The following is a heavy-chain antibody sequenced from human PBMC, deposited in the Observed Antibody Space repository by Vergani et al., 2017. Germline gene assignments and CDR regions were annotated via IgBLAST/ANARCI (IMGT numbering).Heavy chain of an antibody. CDR2: IRYDGSNK. J-gene: IGHJ4*02. D-gene: IGHD3-22*01. CDR3: AKGPDDLLYDGNGYFDY. CDR1: GFTFSSYT. Sequence: QVQLVESGGGVVQPGGSLRLSCAASGFTFSSYTMHWVRQAPGKGLEWVAFIRYDGSNKYYSDSVKGRFTISRDNSKNTLYLQRNSLRAEDTAVYYCAKGPDDLLYDGNGYFDYWGQGTLVTVSS. V-gene: IGHV3-30*02.